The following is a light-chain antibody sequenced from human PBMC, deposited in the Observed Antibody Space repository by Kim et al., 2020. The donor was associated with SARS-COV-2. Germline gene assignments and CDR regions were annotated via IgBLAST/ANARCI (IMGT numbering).Light chain of an antibody. CDR2: GAS. Sequence: LSPGERATLSCRASQSVSSSFLAWYQQKPGPAPRLLIYGASTRATGIPDRFSGSGSETDFTLTISRLEPEDFAVYYCQQYDTSRTFGQGTKVDIK. CDR3: QQYDTSRT. V-gene: IGKV3-20*01. J-gene: IGKJ1*01. CDR1: QSVSSSF.